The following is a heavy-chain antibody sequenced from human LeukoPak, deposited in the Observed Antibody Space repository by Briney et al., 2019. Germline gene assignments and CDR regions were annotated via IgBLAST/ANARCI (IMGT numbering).Heavy chain of an antibody. CDR3: ARDRQLGALPHYFGY. J-gene: IGHJ4*02. CDR2: ISGSGGST. D-gene: IGHD6-6*01. V-gene: IGHV3-23*01. CDR1: GFTFSSYA. Sequence: GGSLRLSCAASGFTFSSYAMSWVRQAPGKGLEWVSAISGSGGSTYYADSVKGRFTISRDNAKNSLYLQMNSLRAEDTAVYYCARDRQLGALPHYFGYWGQGTLVTVSS.